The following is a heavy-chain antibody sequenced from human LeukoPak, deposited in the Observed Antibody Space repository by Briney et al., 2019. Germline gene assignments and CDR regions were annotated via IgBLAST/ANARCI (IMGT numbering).Heavy chain of an antibody. CDR2: IYYSGST. J-gene: IGHJ4*02. CDR1: GGSISSSSYY. D-gene: IGHD1-20*01. V-gene: IGHV4-39*07. CDR3: ARDITGDGDY. Sequence: PSETLSLTCTVSGGSISSSSYYWGWIRQPPGKGLEWIGSIYYSGSTNYNPSLKSRVTMSLDTSKNQFSLKLSSVTAADTAVYYCARDITGDGDYWGQGALVTVSS.